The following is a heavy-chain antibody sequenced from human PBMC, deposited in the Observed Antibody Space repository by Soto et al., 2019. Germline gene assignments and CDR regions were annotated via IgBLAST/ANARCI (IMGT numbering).Heavy chain of an antibody. CDR2: IYYSGST. Sequence: SETLSLTCTVSGGSISSGGYYWSWIRQHPGKGLEWIGYIYYSGSTYYNPSLKSRVTISVDTFKNPFSLKLSSVTAADTAFYYFAKGGRQGLVTFDFNYWGQGALVTVSS. J-gene: IGHJ4*02. V-gene: IGHV4-31*03. CDR3: AKGGRQGLVTFDFNY. CDR1: GGSISSGGYY. D-gene: IGHD6-19*01.